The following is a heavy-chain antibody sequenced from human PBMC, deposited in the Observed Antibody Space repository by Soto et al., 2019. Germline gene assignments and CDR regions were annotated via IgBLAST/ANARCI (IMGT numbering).Heavy chain of an antibody. V-gene: IGHV3-48*03. CDR2: ISSSGSLI. Sequence: HPGGSLRLSCAASGFSFSGYGMNWVRQAPGKGLEWISYISSSGSLIYYADSLKGRFTISRDNAKNSLYLQMNSLRAEDTAVYYCATTVTTVDYWGQGTLVTAS. CDR3: ATTVTTVDY. D-gene: IGHD4-17*01. J-gene: IGHJ4*02. CDR1: GFSFSGYG.